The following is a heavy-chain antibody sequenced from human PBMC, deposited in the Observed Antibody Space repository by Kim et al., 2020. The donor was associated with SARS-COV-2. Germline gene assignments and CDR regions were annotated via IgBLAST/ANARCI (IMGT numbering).Heavy chain of an antibody. V-gene: IGHV3-23*01. CDR2: ISGSGDYA. D-gene: IGHD6-13*01. CDR3: AKDRIAAGSTPRFDP. Sequence: GGSLRLSCAASGFTFSNYGMSWVRQAPGKGLQWVSGISGSGDYAYYADSVKGRFTISRNNPMNTVYLQMNSLRVEDAAVYYCAKDRIAAGSTPRFDPWGQGTLVTVSS. J-gene: IGHJ5*02. CDR1: GFTFSNYG.